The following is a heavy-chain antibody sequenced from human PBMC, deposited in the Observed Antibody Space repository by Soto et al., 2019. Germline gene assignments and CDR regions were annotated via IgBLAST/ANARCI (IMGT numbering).Heavy chain of an antibody. V-gene: IGHV4-59*01. CDR2: ISYSGST. D-gene: IGHD3-10*01. CDR1: GATITTYY. Sequence: QVQLQESGPGLVKPSETLSLTCSVSGATITTYYWSWIRQPPGKGLEWIGSISYSGSTKYNPSLDSRVMISLDTCKNQFSLRLTSVTAADTALYYCARDWDSSGLFDPWGQGALVTVSS. CDR3: ARDWDSSGLFDP. J-gene: IGHJ5*02.